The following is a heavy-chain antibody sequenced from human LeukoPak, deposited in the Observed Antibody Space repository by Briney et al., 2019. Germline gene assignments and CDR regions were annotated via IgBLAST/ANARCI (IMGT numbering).Heavy chain of an antibody. CDR3: ARDRTYYDFWSGSRWAHYYYYMDV. V-gene: IGHV1-18*01. CDR2: ISAYNGNT. CDR1: GYTFTSYG. Sequence: SVKLSCKASGYTFTSYGISWVRQAPGPGLEWMGWISAYNGNTNYAQKLQGRVTMTTDTSTSTTYMELRSLRSDDTAVYYCARDRTYYDFWSGSRWAHYYYYMDVWGKGTTVTVSS. J-gene: IGHJ6*03. D-gene: IGHD3-3*01.